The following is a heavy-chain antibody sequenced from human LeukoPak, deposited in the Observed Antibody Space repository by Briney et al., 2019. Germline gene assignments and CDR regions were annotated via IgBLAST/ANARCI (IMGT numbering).Heavy chain of an antibody. Sequence: ASVKVSCKASGYTFTSYGISWVRQAPGQGLEWMGWISAYNGNTNYAQKFQGRVTMTRDTSTSTVYMELSSLRSEDTAVYYCARTYYYDSSGYYYVDAFDIWGQGTMVTVSS. V-gene: IGHV1-18*01. D-gene: IGHD3-22*01. CDR1: GYTFTSYG. CDR3: ARTYYYDSSGYYYVDAFDI. J-gene: IGHJ3*02. CDR2: ISAYNGNT.